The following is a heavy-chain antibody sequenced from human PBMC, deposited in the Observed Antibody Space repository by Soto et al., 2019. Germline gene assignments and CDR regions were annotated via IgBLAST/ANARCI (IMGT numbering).Heavy chain of an antibody. CDR3: AKRLGRAGRLGNWFGP. V-gene: IGHV4-34*02. J-gene: IGHJ5*02. CDR2: ITHSGST. D-gene: IGHD6-6*01. Sequence: QVQLQQWGAGLLKPSETLSLTCAVYGGSFSGYYWSWIRQPPGKGLEWIGEITHSGSTNYNPSLKSRFTSSVDTSKNHCSLTLSSETAADTAVYYCAKRLGRAGRLGNWFGPWGQGTLVTVSS. CDR1: GGSFSGYY.